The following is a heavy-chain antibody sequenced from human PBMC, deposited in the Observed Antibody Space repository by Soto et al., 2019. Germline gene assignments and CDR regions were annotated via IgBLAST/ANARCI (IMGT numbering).Heavy chain of an antibody. D-gene: IGHD2-15*01. CDR2: IDPSDSYT. Sequence: GESLKISCKGSGYSFTRYWISWVRQMPGKGLEWMGRIDPSDSYTNYSPSFQGHVTISADKSISTAYLQWSSLKASDTAMYYCARQDAPCSGGSCYDFDYWGQGTLVTVSS. CDR1: GYSFTRYW. V-gene: IGHV5-10-1*01. J-gene: IGHJ4*02. CDR3: ARQDAPCSGGSCYDFDY.